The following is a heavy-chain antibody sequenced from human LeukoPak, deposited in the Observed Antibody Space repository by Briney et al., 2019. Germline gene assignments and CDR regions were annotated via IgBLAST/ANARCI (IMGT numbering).Heavy chain of an antibody. V-gene: IGHV1-69*04. CDR1: GGTFSSYA. CDR2: IIPILGIA. CDR3: ATPMAAADAFDI. Sequence: ASVKVSCKASGGTFSSYAISWVRQAPGQGLEWMGRIIPILGIANYAQKFQGRVTMTEDTSTDTAYMELSSLRSEDTAVYYCATPMAAADAFDIWGQGTMVTVSS. D-gene: IGHD6-25*01. J-gene: IGHJ3*02.